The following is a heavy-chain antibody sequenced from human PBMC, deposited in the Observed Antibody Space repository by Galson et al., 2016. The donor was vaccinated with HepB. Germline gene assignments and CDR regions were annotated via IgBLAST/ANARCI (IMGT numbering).Heavy chain of an antibody. CDR2: IKEDGSEK. V-gene: IGHV3-7*05. Sequence: SLRLSCAASGFTFSYHWMSWVRQAPGKGLEWVANIKEDGSEKHYVASVKGRFTISRDNAKNSLYLQMNSLRAEDTAVYYCARQARVDVWGQGTTVTVSS. CDR1: GFTFSYHW. J-gene: IGHJ6*02. CDR3: ARQARVDV.